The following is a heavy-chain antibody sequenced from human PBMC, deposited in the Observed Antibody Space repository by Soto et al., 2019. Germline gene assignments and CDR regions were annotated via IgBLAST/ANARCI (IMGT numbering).Heavy chain of an antibody. V-gene: IGHV1-18*04. CDR2: ISAYNGNT. CDR1: GYTFTSYG. J-gene: IGHJ6*02. Sequence: VASVKVSCKASGYTFTSYGISWVRQAPGQGLEWMGWISAYNGNTNYAQKLQGRVTMTTDTSTSTAYMELRSLRSDDTAVYYCARIPITIFGVVIIYGMDVWGQGTTVTVSS. D-gene: IGHD3-3*01. CDR3: ARIPITIFGVVIIYGMDV.